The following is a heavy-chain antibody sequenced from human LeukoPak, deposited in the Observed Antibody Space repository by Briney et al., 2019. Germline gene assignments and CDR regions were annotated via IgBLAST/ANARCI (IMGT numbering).Heavy chain of an antibody. V-gene: IGHV1-58*02. Sequence: ASVKVSCKASGFTFTSSAMQWVRQARGQRLEWIGWIVVGSGNTNYAQKFQERVTITRDMSTSTAYMELSSLRSEDTAVYYCAATPPGGNYYDSSGYYYRGYYYYGMDVWGQGTTVTVSS. CDR2: IVVGSGNT. CDR3: AATPPGGNYYDSSGYYYRGYYYYGMDV. J-gene: IGHJ6*02. D-gene: IGHD3-22*01. CDR1: GFTFTSSA.